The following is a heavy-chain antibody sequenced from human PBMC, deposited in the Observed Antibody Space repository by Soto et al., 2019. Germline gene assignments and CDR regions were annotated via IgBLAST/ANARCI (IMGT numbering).Heavy chain of an antibody. V-gene: IGHV2-5*02. J-gene: IGHJ4*02. CDR2: IYWDDDK. D-gene: IGHD6-6*01. Sequence: QITLKESGPTLVKPTQTLTLTCTFSGFSLSTSGVGVGWIRQPPGKALEWLALIYWDDDKRYSPSLKSRLTTTDDHSNNQVVLTITNMDAVDTATYSCAHSIAPRLFDYWGQGTLVTVSS. CDR1: GFSLSTSGVG. CDR3: AHSIAPRLFDY.